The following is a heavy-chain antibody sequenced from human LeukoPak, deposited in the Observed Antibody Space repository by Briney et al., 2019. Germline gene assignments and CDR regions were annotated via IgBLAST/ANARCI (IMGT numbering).Heavy chain of an antibody. V-gene: IGHV3-53*01. CDR2: IYSGGDT. Sequence: PGGSLRLSCAASGFTVSSNYMSWVRQAPGKGLEWVSVIYSGGDTYYADSVKGRFTISRDNAKNSLYLQMNSLRAEDTAVYYCARSELGYNYHYMDVWGKGTTVTVSS. CDR3: ARSELGYNYHYMDV. CDR1: GFTVSSNY. D-gene: IGHD7-27*01. J-gene: IGHJ6*03.